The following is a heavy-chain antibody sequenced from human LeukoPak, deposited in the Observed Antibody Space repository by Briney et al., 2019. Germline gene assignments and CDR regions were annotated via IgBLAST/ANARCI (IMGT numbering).Heavy chain of an antibody. CDR1: GFTFSSYA. J-gene: IGHJ4*02. CDR3: AKSSSRRGNYYFDY. D-gene: IGHD2-2*01. V-gene: IGHV3-23*01. Sequence: PGGSLRLSCAASGFTFSSYAMSWVRQAPGKGLEWVSSISGSGGSTYYADSVKGRFTISRDNSKNTLYLQMNSLRAEDTAVYYCAKSSSRRGNYYFDYWGQGTLVTVSS. CDR2: ISGSGGST.